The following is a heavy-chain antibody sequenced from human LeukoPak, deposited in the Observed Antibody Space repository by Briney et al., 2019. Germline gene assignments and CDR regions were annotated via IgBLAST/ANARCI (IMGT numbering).Heavy chain of an antibody. V-gene: IGHV4-30-4*01. D-gene: IGHD1-26*01. Sequence: SQTLSLTCTVSGGSISSGDYYWSWSRRPPGKGLEWMGYIYYSGSTYYNPSLKSRVTISVDTSKNQFSLKLSSVTAADTAVYYCARGPFRSGSYYVANFDYWGQGTLVTVSS. CDR2: IYYSGST. CDR3: ARGPFRSGSYYVANFDY. CDR1: GGSISSGDYY. J-gene: IGHJ4*02.